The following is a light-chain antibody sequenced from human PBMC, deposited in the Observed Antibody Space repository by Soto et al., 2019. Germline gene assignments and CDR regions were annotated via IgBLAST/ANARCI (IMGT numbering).Light chain of an antibody. Sequence: QSVLTQPPSVSGAPGQRVTISCTGSSSNIGAGYGVHWYQQLPGTAPKFLIYTNNNRPSGVPDRFSGSKSGTSASLAITGLLAEDEADYYCQSYDSSLSGWVFGGGTKLTVL. CDR3: QSYDSSLSGWV. CDR1: SSNIGAGYG. CDR2: TNN. V-gene: IGLV1-40*01. J-gene: IGLJ3*02.